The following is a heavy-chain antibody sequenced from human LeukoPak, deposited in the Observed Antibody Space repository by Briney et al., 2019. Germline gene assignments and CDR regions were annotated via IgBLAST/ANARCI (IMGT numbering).Heavy chain of an antibody. D-gene: IGHD3-22*01. Sequence: GGSLRLSCAASGFTFSSYAMSWVRQAPGKGLEWVSTISGSGGSTYYADSVRGRFTISRDNSKNTLYLQMNSLRAEDTAVYYCAKPRLKSGYYLFDYWGQGTLVTVSS. V-gene: IGHV3-23*01. CDR2: ISGSGGST. CDR1: GFTFSSYA. J-gene: IGHJ4*02. CDR3: AKPRLKSGYYLFDY.